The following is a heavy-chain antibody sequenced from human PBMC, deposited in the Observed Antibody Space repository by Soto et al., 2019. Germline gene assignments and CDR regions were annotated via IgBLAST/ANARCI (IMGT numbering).Heavy chain of an antibody. V-gene: IGHV3-53*01. J-gene: IGHJ4*02. D-gene: IGHD6-6*01. CDR1: GFTVSSKY. CDR2: IYSGGST. Sequence: EVQLVESGGGLIHPGGSLRLSCAASGFTVSSKYMSWVRQAPGKGLEWVSVIYSGGSTYYADSVKVRFTISRDNSKNTLYLQMNSLRAEDTAFYYCATIAARPDWGQGTLVTVSS. CDR3: ATIAARPD.